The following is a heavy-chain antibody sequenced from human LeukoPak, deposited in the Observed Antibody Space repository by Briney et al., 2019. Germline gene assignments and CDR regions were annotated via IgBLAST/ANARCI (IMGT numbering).Heavy chain of an antibody. CDR3: ASTFSSGWYGGWFDP. J-gene: IGHJ5*02. V-gene: IGHV1-8*03. Sequence: ASVKVSCKASGYTFTSYDINWVRQATGQGLEWMGWMNPNSGNTGYAQKFQGRVTITRNTSISTAYMELSSLRSEDTAVYYCASTFSSGWYGGWFDPWGQGTLVTVSS. CDR2: MNPNSGNT. CDR1: GYTFTSYD. D-gene: IGHD6-13*01.